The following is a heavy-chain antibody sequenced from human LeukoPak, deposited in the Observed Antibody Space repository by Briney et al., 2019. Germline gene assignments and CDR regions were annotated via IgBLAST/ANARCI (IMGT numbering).Heavy chain of an antibody. CDR2: IYSGGST. Sequence: PGGSLRLYCAASGFTVSSNYMSWVRQAPGKGLEWVSVIYSGGSTYYADSVKGRFTISRDNSKNTLYLQMNSLRAEDTAVYYCAGRGYSYGPRWFDPWGQGTLVTVSS. D-gene: IGHD5-18*01. CDR3: AGRGYSYGPRWFDP. V-gene: IGHV3-66*02. CDR1: GFTVSSNY. J-gene: IGHJ5*02.